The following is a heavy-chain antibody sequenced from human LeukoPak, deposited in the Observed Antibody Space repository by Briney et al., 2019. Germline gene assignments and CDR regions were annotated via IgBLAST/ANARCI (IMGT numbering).Heavy chain of an antibody. CDR1: GGSISSGDYY. D-gene: IGHD6-19*01. CDR2: IYYSGST. CDR3: ARGRGGWYYDYFDY. J-gene: IGHJ4*02. V-gene: IGHV4-30-4*01. Sequence: PSQTLSLTCTVSGGSISSGDYYWSWIRQRPGKGLEWIGYIYYSGSTYYNPSLKSRVTISVDTSKNQFSLKLSSVTAADTAVYYCARGRGGWYYDYFDYWGQGTLVTVSS.